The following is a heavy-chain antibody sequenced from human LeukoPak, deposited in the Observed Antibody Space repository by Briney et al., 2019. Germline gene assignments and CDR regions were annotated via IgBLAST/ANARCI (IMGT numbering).Heavy chain of an antibody. V-gene: IGHV1-8*01. D-gene: IGHD6-19*01. CDR2: MNPNSGNT. CDR3: ARGRGYSSGWYGDWFDP. CDR1: GYTFTSYD. J-gene: IGHJ5*02. Sequence: ATVKVSCKASGYTFTSYDINWVRQATGQGFEWMGWMNPNSGNTGYAQKFPGRVTMTRNTSISTAYMELSSLRSEDTAVYYCARGRGYSSGWYGDWFDPWGQGTLVTVSS.